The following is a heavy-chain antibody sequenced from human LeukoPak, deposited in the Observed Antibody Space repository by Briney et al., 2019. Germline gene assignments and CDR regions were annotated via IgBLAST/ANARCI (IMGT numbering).Heavy chain of an antibody. J-gene: IGHJ4*02. CDR1: GGSISSSDYY. CDR2: IYYSGST. V-gene: IGHV4-30-4*01. Sequence: SETLSLTCTVSGGSISSSDYYWCWIRQPPGKGLEWIGYIYYSGSTYYNPSLESRVTISVDTSKNQFSLRLNSVTAADTAVYYCARDSDDFWSGYYTFDYWGQGILVTVSS. D-gene: IGHD3-3*01. CDR3: ARDSDDFWSGYYTFDY.